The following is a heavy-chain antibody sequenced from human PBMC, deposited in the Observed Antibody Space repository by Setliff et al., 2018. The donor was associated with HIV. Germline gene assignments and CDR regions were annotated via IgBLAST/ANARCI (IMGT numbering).Heavy chain of an antibody. Sequence: GGSLRLSCAASGSTFSSYGMSWVRQAPGKGLEWVSIISGGGDSTYYPDSVKGRFTISRDNSKNTVYLQMNSLRAEDTAEYYCAKELAASGLGYFDSWGRGILVTVSS. CDR3: AKELAASGLGYFDS. CDR1: GSTFSSYG. D-gene: IGHD3-22*01. V-gene: IGHV3-23*01. J-gene: IGHJ4*02. CDR2: ISGGGDST.